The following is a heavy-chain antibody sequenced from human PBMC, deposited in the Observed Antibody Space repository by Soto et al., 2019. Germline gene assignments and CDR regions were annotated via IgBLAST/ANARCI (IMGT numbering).Heavy chain of an antibody. J-gene: IGHJ6*02. D-gene: IGHD5-18*01. V-gene: IGHV4-31*03. Sequence: SETLSLTCTVSGGSIRSGGYYWSWVRQNPRRGLEWIGNIYYSGNTYYSPSLKSRLTISVDTSKNQFSLNLSSVTAADTAVYYCARDRLMATAGTARHYFGLDVWGQGTTVTVS. CDR3: ARDRLMATAGTARHYFGLDV. CDR1: GGSIRSGGYY. CDR2: IYYSGNT.